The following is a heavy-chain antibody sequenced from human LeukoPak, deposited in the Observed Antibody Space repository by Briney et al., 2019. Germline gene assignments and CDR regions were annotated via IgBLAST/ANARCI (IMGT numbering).Heavy chain of an antibody. CDR1: GFTFSSYW. J-gene: IGHJ4*02. CDR2: IKQDGSEK. D-gene: IGHD3-10*01. V-gene: IGHV3-7*01. CDR3: ARIDGSGSYYNVDFDY. Sequence: PGGSLRLSCAASGFTFSSYWMSWVRQAPGKGLEWVANIKQDGSEKYYVDSVKGRFTISRDNAKNSLYLQMNSLRAEDTAVYYCARIDGSGSYYNVDFDYWGQGTLVTVSS.